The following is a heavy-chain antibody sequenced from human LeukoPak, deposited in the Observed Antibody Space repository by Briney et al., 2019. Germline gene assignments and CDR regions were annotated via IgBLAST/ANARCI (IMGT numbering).Heavy chain of an antibody. V-gene: IGHV3-11*04. Sequence: GGSLRLSCTASGFTFRNYYMTWIRQAPGKGLEWVSYISASGDTIYYGDSVRGRFTISRDNAKNSLYLDMNTLKAEDTTVYYCARDPSWEILSYFDYWGQGTLVTVSS. D-gene: IGHD1-26*01. J-gene: IGHJ4*02. CDR3: ARDPSWEILSYFDY. CDR1: GFTFRNYY. CDR2: ISASGDTI.